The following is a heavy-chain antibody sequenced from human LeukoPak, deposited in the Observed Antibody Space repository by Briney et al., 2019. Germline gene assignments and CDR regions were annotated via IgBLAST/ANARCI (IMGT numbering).Heavy chain of an antibody. CDR3: ARLRGVDIVATEDY. D-gene: IGHD5-12*01. V-gene: IGHV3-48*03. CDR1: GFIFSSYE. Sequence: GGSLRLSCAASGFIFSSYEMNWVRQAPGKGLEWISDISSSGRTMYYADSVKGRFTISRDNAKNSLYLQMNSLRAEDTAVYYCARLRGVDIVATEDYWGQGTLVTVSS. J-gene: IGHJ4*02. CDR2: ISSSGRTM.